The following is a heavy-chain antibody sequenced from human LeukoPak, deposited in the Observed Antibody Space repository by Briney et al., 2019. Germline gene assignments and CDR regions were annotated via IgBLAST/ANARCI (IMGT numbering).Heavy chain of an antibody. CDR1: GGSISSYY. CDR2: IYYSGST. D-gene: IGHD1-1*01. CDR3: ARTRGRNWFDP. J-gene: IGHJ5*02. Sequence: NPSETLSLTCTVSGGSISSYYWSWIRQPPGKGLEWIGYIYYSGSTNYNPSLKSRVTISVDTSKNQFSLKLSSVTAADTAVYYCARTRGRNWFDPWGQGTLVTVSS. V-gene: IGHV4-59*01.